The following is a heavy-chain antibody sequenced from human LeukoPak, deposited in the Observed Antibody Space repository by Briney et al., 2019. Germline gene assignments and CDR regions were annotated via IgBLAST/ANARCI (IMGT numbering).Heavy chain of an antibody. CDR3: ASVPMMDAFDI. CDR1: GFTFSSYE. Sequence: GGSLRLSCAASGFTFSSYEMNWVRQAPGKGLEWVSYISSSGSTIYYADTVKGRFTISRDNAKNSLYLQMNSLRAEDTAVYYCASVPMMDAFDIWGQGTMVTVSS. D-gene: IGHD3-22*01. V-gene: IGHV3-48*03. J-gene: IGHJ3*02. CDR2: ISSSGSTI.